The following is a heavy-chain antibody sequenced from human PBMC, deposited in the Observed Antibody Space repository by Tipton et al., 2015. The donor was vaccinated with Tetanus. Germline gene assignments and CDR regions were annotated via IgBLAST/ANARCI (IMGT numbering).Heavy chain of an antibody. D-gene: IGHD6-19*01. CDR3: AKLPSGWLGYYSFDY. CDR1: GFTFSSYG. V-gene: IGHV3-33*06. CDR2: IWFDGTNE. J-gene: IGHJ4*02. Sequence: SLRLSCAASGFTFSSYGMHWVRQPPGKGLEWVAVIWFDGTNEHYADSVKGRLTISRDNSKNTLYLQMDSLRAEDTAVYYCAKLPSGWLGYYSFDYWGQGTLVTVSS.